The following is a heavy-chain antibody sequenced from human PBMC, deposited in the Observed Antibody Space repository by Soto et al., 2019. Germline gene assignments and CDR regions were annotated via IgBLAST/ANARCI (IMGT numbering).Heavy chain of an antibody. V-gene: IGHV4-39*01. CDR1: GGSISSYY. CDR3: ASLPSYYDFWSGYWGGYFDY. D-gene: IGHD3-3*01. J-gene: IGHJ4*02. Sequence: SETLSLTCTVAGGSISSYYWGWIRQPPGKGLEWIGSIYYSGSTYYNPSLKSRVTISVDTSKNQFSLKLSSVTAADTAVYYCASLPSYYDFWSGYWGGYFDYWGQGTRVTVSS. CDR2: IYYSGST.